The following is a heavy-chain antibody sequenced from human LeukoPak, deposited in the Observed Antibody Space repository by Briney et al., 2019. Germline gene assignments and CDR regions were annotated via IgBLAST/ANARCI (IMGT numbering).Heavy chain of an antibody. D-gene: IGHD3-3*01. CDR2: IYTSGST. CDR1: GGSISSGSYY. J-gene: IGHJ6*04. V-gene: IGHV4-61*02. Sequence: PSQTLSLTCTVSGGSISSGSYYWSWIRQPAGKGLEWIGRIYTSGSTNYNPSLKSRVTISVDTSKNQFSLKLSSVTAADTAVYYCARGEYYDFWSGYLVSDVWGKGTTVTVSS. CDR3: ARGEYYDFWSGYLVSDV.